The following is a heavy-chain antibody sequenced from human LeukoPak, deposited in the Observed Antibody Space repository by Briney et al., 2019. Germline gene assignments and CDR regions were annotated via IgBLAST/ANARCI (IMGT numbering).Heavy chain of an antibody. CDR3: ARTSGGVKPWKSLDY. V-gene: IGHV1-69*05. D-gene: IGHD1-1*01. CDR1: GGTFSSYA. CDR2: IIPIFGTA. J-gene: IGHJ4*02. Sequence: SSVKVSCKASGGTFSSYAISWVRQAPGQGLEWMGGIIPIFGTANYAQKFQGRVTITTDESTSTAYMELSSLRSEDTAVYYCARTSGGVKPWKSLDYWGQGTLVTVSS.